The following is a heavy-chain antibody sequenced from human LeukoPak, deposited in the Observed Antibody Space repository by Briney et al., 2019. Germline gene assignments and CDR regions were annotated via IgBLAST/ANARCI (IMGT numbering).Heavy chain of an antibody. CDR3: ARDFMYNINCVGC. Sequence: GGSLRLSCAASGFTFSSYEMNWVRQAPGKGLEWVSYISSSGSTIYYADSVKGRFTISRDNAKSSLYLQMNSLRAEDTAVYYCARDFMYNINCVGCWGRGTLVTVSS. J-gene: IGHJ4*02. D-gene: IGHD1-14*01. CDR2: ISSSGSTI. CDR1: GFTFSSYE. V-gene: IGHV3-48*03.